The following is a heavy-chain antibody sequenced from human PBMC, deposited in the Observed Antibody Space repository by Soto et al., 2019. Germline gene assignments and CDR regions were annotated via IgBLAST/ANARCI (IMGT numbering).Heavy chain of an antibody. D-gene: IGHD3-22*01. V-gene: IGHV4-4*02. Sequence: SETLSLTCAVSGGSISSSNWWSWVRQPPGKGLEWIGEIYHSGSTNYNPSLKSRVTISVDKSKNQFSLKLSSVTAADTAVYYCARVDYYDSSGYYYYFDYWGQGTLVTVSS. CDR2: IYHSGST. CDR3: ARVDYYDSSGYYYYFDY. CDR1: GGSISSSNW. J-gene: IGHJ4*02.